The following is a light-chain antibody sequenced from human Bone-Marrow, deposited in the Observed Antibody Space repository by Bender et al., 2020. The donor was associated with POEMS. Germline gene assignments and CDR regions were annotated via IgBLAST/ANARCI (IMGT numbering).Light chain of an antibody. CDR2: NIG. Sequence: QSALTQPASVSASLGQSIAISCTGSSSDVGGYQYVSWYQQRPGNAPKLIIYNIGDRPSGVSHRFSGSKSGNTASLTISGLQAEDEADYYCSSYSTSSTLVFGTGTTVAV. J-gene: IGLJ1*01. V-gene: IGLV2-14*03. CDR1: SSDVGGYQY. CDR3: SSYSTSSTLV.